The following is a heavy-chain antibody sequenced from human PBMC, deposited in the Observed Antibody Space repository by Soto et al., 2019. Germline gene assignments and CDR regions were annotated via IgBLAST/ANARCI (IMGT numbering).Heavy chain of an antibody. D-gene: IGHD2-15*01. Sequence: ASVKVSCKASGYTFTSYAMHWVRQAPGQRLEWMGWINAGNGNTKYSQKFQGRVTITRDTSASTAYMELSSLRSEDTAVYYCARAHGYCSGGSCYGFDYWGQGTLVTVSS. J-gene: IGHJ4*02. CDR1: GYTFTSYA. V-gene: IGHV1-3*01. CDR2: INAGNGNT. CDR3: ARAHGYCSGGSCYGFDY.